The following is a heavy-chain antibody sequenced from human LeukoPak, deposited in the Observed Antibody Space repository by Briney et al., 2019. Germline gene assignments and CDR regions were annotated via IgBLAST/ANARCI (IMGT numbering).Heavy chain of an antibody. D-gene: IGHD2-2*01. CDR2: ISSSSSYI. CDR1: GFTFSSYA. CDR3: ARGVQLMPDY. J-gene: IGHJ4*02. Sequence: AGGSLRLSCAASGFTFSSYAMSWVRQAPGKGLEWVSSISSSSSYIYYADSVKGRFTISRDNAKNSLYLQMNSLRAEDTAVYYCARGVQLMPDYWGQGTLVTVSS. V-gene: IGHV3-21*01.